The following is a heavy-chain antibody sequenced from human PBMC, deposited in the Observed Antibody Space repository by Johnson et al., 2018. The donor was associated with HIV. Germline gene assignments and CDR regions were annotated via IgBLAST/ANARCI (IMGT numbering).Heavy chain of an antibody. Sequence: VQLVESGGGLVQPGGSLRLSCAASGFSFSSYAMRWVRQAPGKGLEWVSAISCSGASTYYADSVKGRFTISRDDSKNSLYLQMNSLRAEDTAVYYCARAERVTGRNAFDIWGQGTMVTVSS. J-gene: IGHJ3*02. D-gene: IGHD1-20*01. CDR2: ISCSGAST. V-gene: IGHV3-23*04. CDR3: ARAERVTGRNAFDI. CDR1: GFSFSSYA.